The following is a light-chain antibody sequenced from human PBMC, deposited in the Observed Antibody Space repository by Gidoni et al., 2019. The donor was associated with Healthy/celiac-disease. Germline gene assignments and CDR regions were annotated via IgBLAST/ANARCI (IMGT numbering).Light chain of an antibody. J-gene: IGKJ5*01. Sequence: IVLTQPPGTLSLSPGARPTHSCRASQSGSSRYLAWYQQKPGQAPRLLIYGASSRATGIPDRFSGSGSGTDFTLTISRLEPEDLAVYYCQQYGSSLITFGQGTRLEIK. CDR1: QSGSSRY. V-gene: IGKV3-20*01. CDR2: GAS. CDR3: QQYGSSLIT.